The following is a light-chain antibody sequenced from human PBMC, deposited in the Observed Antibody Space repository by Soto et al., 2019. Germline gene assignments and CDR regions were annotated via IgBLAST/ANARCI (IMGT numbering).Light chain of an antibody. CDR3: SSNAGRNDVRV. J-gene: IGLJ3*02. Sequence: QSALTQPPSASGSPGQSVTISCTGTSSDLGGYNYVSWYQQHPGKAPRLIIYEVSMRPSGVPDRFSGSKSGNTASLTVSGLQTEDEADYYCSSNAGRNDVRVFGGGTKVTVL. CDR1: SSDLGGYNY. CDR2: EVS. V-gene: IGLV2-8*01.